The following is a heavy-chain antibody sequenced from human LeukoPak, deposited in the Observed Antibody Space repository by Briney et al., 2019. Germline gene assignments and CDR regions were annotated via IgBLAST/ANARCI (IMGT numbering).Heavy chain of an antibody. CDR2: INPSDGST. V-gene: IGHV1-46*01. CDR1: GGTFSSYA. J-gene: IGHJ4*02. CDR3: AGDVAREFDY. Sequence: ASVKVSCKASGGTFSSYAISWVRQAPGQGLEWMGVINPSDGSTNYAQKYQDRVTMTRDTSTRTVYMQLSSLRSDDTAVYYCAGDVAREFDYWGQGTLVTVSS.